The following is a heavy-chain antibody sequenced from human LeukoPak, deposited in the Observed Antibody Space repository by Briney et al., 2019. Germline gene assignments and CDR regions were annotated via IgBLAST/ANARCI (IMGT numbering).Heavy chain of an antibody. CDR2: ISHSGST. J-gene: IGHJ4*02. CDR1: GYSISSGYY. V-gene: IGHV4-38-2*02. Sequence: SETLSLTGTVSGYSISSGYYWGWIRQPPGKGLKWIGSISHSGSTYYNPSLKSRVTISVDTSKNQFSLKLSSLTAADTAVYYCARVTGYMTEDYFDYWGQGTLITVSS. D-gene: IGHD6-13*01. CDR3: ARVTGYMTEDYFDY.